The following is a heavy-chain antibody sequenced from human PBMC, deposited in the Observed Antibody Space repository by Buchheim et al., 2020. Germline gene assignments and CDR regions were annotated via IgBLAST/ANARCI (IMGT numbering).Heavy chain of an antibody. Sequence: QVQLVESGGGVVQPGRSLRLSCAASGFTFSSYGMHWVRQAPGKGLEWWAVISYDGSNKYYADSVKGRFTISRDNSKNTLYLQMNSLRAEDTAVYYCAKRIGYYDSSGSLDYWGQGTL. D-gene: IGHD3-22*01. CDR2: ISYDGSNK. J-gene: IGHJ4*02. CDR3: AKRIGYYDSSGSLDY. CDR1: GFTFSSYG. V-gene: IGHV3-30*18.